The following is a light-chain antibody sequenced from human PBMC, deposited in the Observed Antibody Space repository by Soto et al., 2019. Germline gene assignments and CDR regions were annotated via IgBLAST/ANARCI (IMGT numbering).Light chain of an antibody. CDR3: QQSYRLWT. CDR1: QSVLYRSNSQNY. J-gene: IGKJ1*01. V-gene: IGKV4-1*01. CDR2: WAS. Sequence: VTRSPKSLTVCLGERVTTNCKTSQSVLYRSNSQNYLAWFQHKAGQPPKLLIYWASIRQSGVPDRFSGSGSGTDFTLTIISLQAEEVADYYCQQSYRLWTSGLGTKVDI.